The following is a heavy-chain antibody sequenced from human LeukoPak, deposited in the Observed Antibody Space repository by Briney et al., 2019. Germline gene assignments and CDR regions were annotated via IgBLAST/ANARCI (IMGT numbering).Heavy chain of an antibody. D-gene: IGHD3-22*01. V-gene: IGHV4-34*01. CDR3: ARAFYDSSGYYSLFYYYYYMDV. J-gene: IGHJ6*03. CDR2: INHSGST. CDR1: GGSFSGYY. Sequence: SETLSLTCAVYGGSFSGYYWSWIRQPPGKGLEWIGEINHSGSTNYNPSLKSRVTISVDTSKNQFSLKLSSVTAADTAVYYCARAFYDSSGYYSLFYYYYYMDVWGKGTTVTVSS.